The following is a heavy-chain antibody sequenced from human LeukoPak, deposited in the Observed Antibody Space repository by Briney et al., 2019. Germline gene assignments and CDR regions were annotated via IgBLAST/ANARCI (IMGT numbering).Heavy chain of an antibody. J-gene: IGHJ5*02. CDR3: ARDLGYGDIVVVPAAIPATVTNWFDP. CDR2: INPNSGGT. CDR1: GYTFTGYY. Sequence: GASVKVSCKASGYTFTGYYMHWVRQAPGQGLEWVGWINPNSGGTNYAQKFQGRVTMTRDTSISTAYMELSRLRSDDTAVYYCARDLGYGDIVVVPAAIPATVTNWFDPWGQGTLVIVSS. D-gene: IGHD2-2*01. V-gene: IGHV1-2*02.